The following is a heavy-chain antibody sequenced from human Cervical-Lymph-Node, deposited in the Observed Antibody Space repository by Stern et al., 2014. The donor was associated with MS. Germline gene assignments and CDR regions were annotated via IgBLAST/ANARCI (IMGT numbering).Heavy chain of an antibody. CDR2: YNPSSGST. D-gene: IGHD3/OR15-3a*01. J-gene: IGHJ4*02. V-gene: IGHV1-46*01. CDR1: GYTFTDYY. CDR3: ARGTGYSYYLDY. Sequence: VQLLESGAEVKKPGASVKVSCKASGYTFTDYYLHWVRQAPGQGLEWMGLYNPSSGSTTYAQKFQGSVAMTTESSTSTLYMEPSSLRSDDTAFYYCARGTGYSYYLDYWGQGTLVTVSS.